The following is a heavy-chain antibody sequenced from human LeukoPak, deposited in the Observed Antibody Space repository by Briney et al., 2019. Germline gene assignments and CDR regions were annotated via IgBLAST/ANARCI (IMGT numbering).Heavy chain of an antibody. J-gene: IGHJ6*02. Sequence: ASVKVSCKASGGTFSSYTISWVRQAPGQGLEWMGGIIPILGIANYAQKFQGRVTITADKSTSTAYMELSSLRSEDTAVYYCARDGQQYPYYYYYSMDVWGQGTTVTVSS. CDR3: ARDGQQYPYYYYYSMDV. V-gene: IGHV1-69*10. CDR1: GGTFSSYT. CDR2: IIPILGIA. D-gene: IGHD2-2*01.